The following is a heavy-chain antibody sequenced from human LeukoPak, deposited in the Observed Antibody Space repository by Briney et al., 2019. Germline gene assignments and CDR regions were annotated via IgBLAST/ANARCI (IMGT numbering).Heavy chain of an antibody. Sequence: SETLSLTCAVSGGSISSSNWWSWVRQPPGKGLEWIEEIYHSGSSNYNPSLKSRVTISVDKSKNQFSLKLSSMTAADTAVYYCARAPYCSGGSCYWRFDYWGQGTLVTVSS. J-gene: IGHJ4*02. D-gene: IGHD2-15*01. V-gene: IGHV4-4*02. CDR3: ARAPYCSGGSCYWRFDY. CDR1: GGSISSSNW. CDR2: IYHSGSS.